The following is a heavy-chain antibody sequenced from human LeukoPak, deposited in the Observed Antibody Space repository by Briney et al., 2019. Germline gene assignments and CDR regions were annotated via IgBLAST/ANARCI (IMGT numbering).Heavy chain of an antibody. Sequence: SETLSLTCSASGGSISCYYWSWIRQPPGKRLEWMGYIYYSGSTNYNPSLKSRVTISVDTSKNQFSLKLSSVNAADTAGYYCARRGYYDSSGYPSYFDYWGQGTLVTVSS. CDR2: IYYSGST. J-gene: IGHJ4*02. D-gene: IGHD3-22*01. CDR1: GGSISCYY. CDR3: ARRGYYDSSGYPSYFDY. V-gene: IGHV4-59*01.